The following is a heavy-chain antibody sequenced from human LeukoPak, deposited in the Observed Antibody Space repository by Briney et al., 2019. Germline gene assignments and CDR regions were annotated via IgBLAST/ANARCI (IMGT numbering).Heavy chain of an antibody. CDR1: GFTFSSYG. CDR2: IRYDGSNK. J-gene: IGHJ4*02. V-gene: IGHV3-30*02. Sequence: HSGGSLRLSCAASGFTFSSYGMHWVRQAPGKGQEWVAFIRYDGSNKYYADSVKGRFTISRDNSKNTLYLQMNSLRAEDTAVYYCAKDTVTYSSGWYAFDYWGQGTLVTVSS. D-gene: IGHD6-19*01. CDR3: AKDTVTYSSGWYAFDY.